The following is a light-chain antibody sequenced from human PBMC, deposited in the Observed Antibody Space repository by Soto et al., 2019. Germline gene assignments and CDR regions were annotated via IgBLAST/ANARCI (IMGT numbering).Light chain of an antibody. CDR1: QSVSSK. V-gene: IGKV3-15*01. J-gene: IGKJ4*01. CDR2: GAS. CDR3: QEYNNWHPVT. Sequence: IVVTQSPAALSVSPGERATLSCRASQSVSSKLAGYQQKPGQAPRLLIYGASTRATAIPARFSGSGSGAEFTLTISSLQSEDFAVYYCQEYNNWHPVTFGGGTKVDIK.